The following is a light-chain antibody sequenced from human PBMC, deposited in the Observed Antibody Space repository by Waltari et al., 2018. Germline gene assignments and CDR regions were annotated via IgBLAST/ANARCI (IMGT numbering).Light chain of an antibody. CDR3: QQLNYYPIT. V-gene: IGKV1-9*01. Sequence: DIQLTQSPSFLSASVGDRVTITCRASQGISSYFAWYQQKPGKPPKLLIYAASTLQSGVPSRFSSSGSGTEFTLTISSLQPEDFATYYCQQLNYYPITFGQGTRLEIK. CDR1: QGISSY. J-gene: IGKJ5*01. CDR2: AAS.